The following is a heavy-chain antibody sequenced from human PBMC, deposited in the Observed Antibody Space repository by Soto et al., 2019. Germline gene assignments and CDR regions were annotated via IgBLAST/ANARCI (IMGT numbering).Heavy chain of an antibody. Sequence: GXSVKVSCTASGYSFTSYDINWVRQATGQGLEWMGWMNTNSGNTGYSQKFQGRVSMTRSTSISTAYMELSGLTSEDTAVYYCARSPPLVRYFDSLPNNKWFDPCGQETLVTVSS. CDR2: MNTNSGNT. CDR3: ARSPPLVRYFDSLPNNKWFDP. V-gene: IGHV1-8*01. CDR1: GYSFTSYD. D-gene: IGHD3-9*01. J-gene: IGHJ5*02.